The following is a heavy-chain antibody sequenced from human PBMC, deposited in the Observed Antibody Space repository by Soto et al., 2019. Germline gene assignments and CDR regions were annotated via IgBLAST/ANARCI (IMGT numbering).Heavy chain of an antibody. Sequence: PSQTLSLTCAISGDSVSNNSAAWSWIRQSPSRGLEWLGRTYYRSKWYNDYAVSVKSRITINPDTSKNQFSLQLNSVTPEGTAMYYCARDLGDCSGGTCYSGWFDPWGQGTLVTVSS. CDR1: GDSVSNNSAA. CDR3: ARDLGDCSGGTCYSGWFDP. J-gene: IGHJ5*02. D-gene: IGHD2-15*01. V-gene: IGHV6-1*01. CDR2: TYYRSKWYN.